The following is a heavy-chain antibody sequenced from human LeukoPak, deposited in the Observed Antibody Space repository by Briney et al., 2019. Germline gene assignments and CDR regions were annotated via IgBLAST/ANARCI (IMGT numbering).Heavy chain of an antibody. CDR2: IIPILGIA. J-gene: IGHJ4*02. Sequence: SVKVSCKAPGGTFSSYTISWVRQAPGQGLEWMGRIIPILGIANYAQKFQGRVTITADKSTSTAYMELSSLRSEDTAVYYCARDADSSGYLYYFDYWGQGTLVTVSS. CDR3: ARDADSSGYLYYFDY. CDR1: GGTFSSYT. D-gene: IGHD3-22*01. V-gene: IGHV1-69*04.